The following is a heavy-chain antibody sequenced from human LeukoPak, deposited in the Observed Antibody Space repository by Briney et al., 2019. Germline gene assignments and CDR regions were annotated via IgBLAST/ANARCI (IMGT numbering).Heavy chain of an antibody. J-gene: IGHJ3*02. D-gene: IGHD3-3*01. CDR2: ISNSRSYI. CDR1: GFTFSSYS. V-gene: IGHV3-21*01. Sequence: GGSLRLSCAAYGFTFSSYSMNWVRQAPGKGLEWVSEISNSRSYIYYADSVKGRVTISRDNAKNSLYLQMNSLRAEDTAVYYCARALDYDFWSGYYDAFDIWGQGTMVTVSS. CDR3: ARALDYDFWSGYYDAFDI.